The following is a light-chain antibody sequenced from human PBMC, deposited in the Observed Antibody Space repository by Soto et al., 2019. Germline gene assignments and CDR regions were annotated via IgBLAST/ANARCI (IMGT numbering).Light chain of an antibody. J-gene: IGKJ5*01. CDR1: QSLVYSDGDTY. CDR3: MQGTHWPPIT. V-gene: IGKV2-30*01. Sequence: DVVMTQSPLSLPVTLGQPASISCRSSQSLVYSDGDTYLNWFPQRPGQSPRRLIYNVSKRDSGVPNRFSGSRSGTDFTLKISRVEPEDVGVYYCMQGTHWPPITFGQGTRLEIK. CDR2: NVS.